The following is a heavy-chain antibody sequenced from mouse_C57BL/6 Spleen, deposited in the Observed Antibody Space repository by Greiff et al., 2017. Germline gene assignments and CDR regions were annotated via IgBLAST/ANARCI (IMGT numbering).Heavy chain of an antibody. CDR2: ISSGGDYI. CDR1: GFTFSSYA. J-gene: IGHJ1*03. D-gene: IGHD2-4*01. CDR3: TRDRDYDYGDWYFDV. Sequence: EVKLVESGEGLVKPGGSLKLSCAASGFTFSSYAMSWVRQTTEKRLEWVAYISSGGDYIYYADTVKGRFTISRDNARNTLYLQMSSLKSEDTAMYYCTRDRDYDYGDWYFDVWGTGTTVTVSS. V-gene: IGHV5-9-1*02.